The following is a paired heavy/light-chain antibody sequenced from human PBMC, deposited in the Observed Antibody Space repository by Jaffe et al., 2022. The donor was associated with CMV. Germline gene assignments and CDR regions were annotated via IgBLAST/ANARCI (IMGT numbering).Heavy chain of an antibody. J-gene: IGHJ5*02. CDR1: GGTFSSYA. D-gene: IGHD2-2*02. V-gene: IGHV1-69*01. CDR2: IIPIFGTA. Sequence: QVQLVQSGAEVKKPGSSVKVSCKASGGTFSSYAISWVRQAPGQGLEWMGGIIPIFGTANYAQKFQGRVTITADESTSTAYMELSSLRSEDTAVYYCARDRGVVPAAIQGQELYWFDPWGQGTLVTVSS. CDR3: ARDRGVVPAAIQGQELYWFDP.
Light chain of an antibody. Sequence: DIVMTQSPDSLAVSLGERATINCKSSQSVLYSSNNKNYLAWYQQKPGQPPKLLIYWASTRESGVPDRFSGSGSGTDFTLTISSLQAEDVAVYYCQQYYSTTWTFGQGTKVEIK. CDR2: WAS. V-gene: IGKV4-1*01. CDR1: QSVLYSSNNKNY. J-gene: IGKJ1*01. CDR3: QQYYSTTWT.